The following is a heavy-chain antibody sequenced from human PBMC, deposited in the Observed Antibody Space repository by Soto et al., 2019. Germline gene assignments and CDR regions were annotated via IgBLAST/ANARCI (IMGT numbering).Heavy chain of an antibody. V-gene: IGHV4-59*01. CDR3: ARGALTTYFDY. Sequence: SETLSLTCTVSGGSISSYYWSWIRQPPGKGLEWIGYFYYSGSTNYNPSLKGRVTISVDTSKSQFSLKLSSVTAADTAVYYCARGALTTYFDYWGQGTLVTVSS. CDR1: GGSISSYY. J-gene: IGHJ4*02. CDR2: FYYSGST.